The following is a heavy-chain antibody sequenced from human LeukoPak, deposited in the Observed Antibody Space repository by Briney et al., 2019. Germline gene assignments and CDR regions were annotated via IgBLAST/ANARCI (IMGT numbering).Heavy chain of an antibody. CDR2: ISFSSDYI. CDR3: VKEWTRGDPSDY. J-gene: IGHJ4*02. CDR1: GFTFSVYS. V-gene: IGHV3-21*01. Sequence: GGSLRLSCTASGFTFSVYSMTWVRQAPGKGLEWVSSISFSSDYIYYADSVKGRFTISRDDAKNSLFLQMDNLRAEDTALHYCVKEWTRGDPSDYWGQGILVTVSS. D-gene: IGHD3-3*01.